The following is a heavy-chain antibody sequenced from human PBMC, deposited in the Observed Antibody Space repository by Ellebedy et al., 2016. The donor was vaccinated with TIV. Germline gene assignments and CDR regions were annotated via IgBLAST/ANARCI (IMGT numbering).Heavy chain of an antibody. J-gene: IGHJ6*02. D-gene: IGHD6-19*01. V-gene: IGHV1-24*01. Sequence: AASVKVSCKVFGYTLTELSMHWVRQAPGKGIEWMGGFDPEDGETIYAQKFQGRVTMTEDTSTDTAYMELNSLISEDTAVYYCATDIAGAVAAYYYHGMDVWGQGTTVTVSS. CDR2: FDPEDGET. CDR1: GYTLTELS. CDR3: ATDIAGAVAAYYYHGMDV.